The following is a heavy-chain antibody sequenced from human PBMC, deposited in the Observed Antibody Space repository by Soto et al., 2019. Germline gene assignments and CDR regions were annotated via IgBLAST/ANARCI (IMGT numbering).Heavy chain of an antibody. CDR2: ISAYNGNT. CDR1: GYTFTSYG. Sequence: ASVKVSCKASGYTFTSYGISWVRQAPGQGLEWMGWISAYNGNTNYAQKLQGRVTMTTDTSTSTAYMELRSLRSDDTAVYYCARFGVQGLTGYNLEYFQYWGQGTLVTVSS. J-gene: IGHJ1*01. D-gene: IGHD3-9*01. V-gene: IGHV1-18*01. CDR3: ARFGVQGLTGYNLEYFQY.